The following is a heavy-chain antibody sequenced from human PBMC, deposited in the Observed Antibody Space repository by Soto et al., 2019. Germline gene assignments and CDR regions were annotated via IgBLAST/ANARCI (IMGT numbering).Heavy chain of an antibody. Sequence: GGSLRLSCAASGFTFSSYSMNWVRQAPGKGLEWVSYISSSSSTIYYADSVKGRFTISRDNAKNSLYLQMNSLRDEDTAVYYCARDRSSSWLSYYFDYWGQGTLVTVSS. CDR2: ISSSSSTI. D-gene: IGHD6-13*01. CDR3: ARDRSSSWLSYYFDY. CDR1: GFTFSSYS. V-gene: IGHV3-48*02. J-gene: IGHJ4*02.